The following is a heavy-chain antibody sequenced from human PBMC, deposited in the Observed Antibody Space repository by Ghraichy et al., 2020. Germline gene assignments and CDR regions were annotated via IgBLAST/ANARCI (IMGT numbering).Heavy chain of an antibody. CDR1: GGSFSGYY. CDR3: ARAGGKAVPARYRLDY. Sequence: SETLSLTCAVYGGSFSGYYWSWIRQPPGKGLEWIGEINHSGSTNYNPSLKSRVTISVDTSKNQFSLKLSSVTAADTAVYYCARAGGKAVPARYRLDYWGQGTLVTVSS. D-gene: IGHD2-2*01. V-gene: IGHV4-34*01. J-gene: IGHJ4*02. CDR2: INHSGST.